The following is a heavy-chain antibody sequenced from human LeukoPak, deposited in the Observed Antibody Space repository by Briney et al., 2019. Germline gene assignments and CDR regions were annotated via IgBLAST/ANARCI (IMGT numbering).Heavy chain of an antibody. CDR1: GFTFDDYG. CDR2: INWNGGST. D-gene: IGHD4-23*01. CDR3: AKEGRWLDS. V-gene: IGHV3-20*04. J-gene: IGHJ4*02. Sequence: GGSLRLSCAASGFTFDDYGMSWVRQAPGKGLEWVSGINWNGGSTGYADSVKGRFTISRDNSKNTLYLQINSLRTEDTAVYFCAKEGRWLDSWGQGTLVTVSS.